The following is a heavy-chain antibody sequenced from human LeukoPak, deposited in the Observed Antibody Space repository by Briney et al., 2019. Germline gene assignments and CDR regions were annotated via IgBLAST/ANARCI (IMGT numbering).Heavy chain of an antibody. CDR3: AKVFEVRGARRPKDY. Sequence: GRSLRLSCAASGFTFSDYGIHWVRQAPGKGLEWVALISYDGGNKFYADSVRDRFTISRDNSKNTLFLQMNSLRIEDTAVYYCAKVFEVRGARRPKDYWGQGTLVTVSP. D-gene: IGHD3-10*01. J-gene: IGHJ4*02. V-gene: IGHV3-30*18. CDR1: GFTFSDYG. CDR2: ISYDGGNK.